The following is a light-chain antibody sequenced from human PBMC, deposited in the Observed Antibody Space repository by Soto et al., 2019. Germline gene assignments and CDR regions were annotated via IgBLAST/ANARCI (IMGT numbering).Light chain of an antibody. Sequence: DIQMTQSPSSLSASVGDRVTITCQASQNINNYLNWYQQKPGRAPKLLIYDASNLEAGVPSRFRGSGSGTAFTLTISSLQPEDFATYFCQQANSFPITFGQGTRLEIK. J-gene: IGKJ5*01. CDR2: DAS. CDR1: QNINNY. V-gene: IGKV1-33*01. CDR3: QQANSFPIT.